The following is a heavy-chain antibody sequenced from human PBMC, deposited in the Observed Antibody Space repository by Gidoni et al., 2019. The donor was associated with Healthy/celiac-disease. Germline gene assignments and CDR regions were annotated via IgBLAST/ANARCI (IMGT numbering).Heavy chain of an antibody. D-gene: IGHD2-15*01. J-gene: IGHJ3*02. CDR2: IIPIFGTA. CDR1: GGTFSSYA. V-gene: IGHV1-69*01. Sequence: QVQLVQSGAEVKKPGSSVKVSCKASGGTFSSYALSWVRQAPGQGLEWMGGIIPIFGTANYAQKFQGRVTITADESTSTAYMELSSLRSEDTAVYYCARDKTRVVGKHDAFDIWGQGTMVTVSS. CDR3: ARDKTRVVGKHDAFDI.